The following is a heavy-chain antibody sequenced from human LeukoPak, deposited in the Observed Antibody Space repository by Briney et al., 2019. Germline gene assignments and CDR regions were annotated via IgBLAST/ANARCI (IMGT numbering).Heavy chain of an antibody. CDR1: GFTFSIYR. D-gene: IGHD5-24*01. V-gene: IGHV3-21*01. CDR3: ASDTDGSEVSFDY. J-gene: IGHJ4*02. Sequence: GGSLRLSCAASGFTFSIYRMNWVRQAPGKGLEWVSSISSGSSHIYYADSVKGRFTISRDNAKNSLYLQMNSLRAEDTAVYYSASDTDGSEVSFDYWGQGTLVTVSS. CDR2: ISSGSSHI.